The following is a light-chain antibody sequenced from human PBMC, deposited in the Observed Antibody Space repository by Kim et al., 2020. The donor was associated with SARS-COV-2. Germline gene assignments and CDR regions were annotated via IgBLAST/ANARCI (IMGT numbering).Light chain of an antibody. Sequence: PGRRPTLPCRASSGVNSNLGLYQQNPGQAPRLLIYGAPTRAPRVPARFSGSWSGTEFTLTISSLQSEDFAVYYCQQCNNWPLYSFGQGTKLEI. CDR3: QQCNNWPLYS. CDR2: GAP. V-gene: IGKV3-15*01. CDR1: SGVNSN. J-gene: IGKJ2*03.